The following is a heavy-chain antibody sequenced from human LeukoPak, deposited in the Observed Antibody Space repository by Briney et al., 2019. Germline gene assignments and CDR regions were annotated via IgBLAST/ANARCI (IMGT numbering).Heavy chain of an antibody. D-gene: IGHD2-2*02. CDR2: ISAYNGDT. CDR3: ARDGLSYTNPNNWFDP. J-gene: IGHJ5*02. CDR1: GYTFTSYA. Sequence: ASVKVSFKASGYTFTSYAIGWVRQAPGQGLEWMGWISAYNGDTNYAQNLQGRVTMTTDTSTDTAYMELRSLRSDDTAVYYCARDGLSYTNPNNWFDPWGQGTLVTVSS. V-gene: IGHV1-18*01.